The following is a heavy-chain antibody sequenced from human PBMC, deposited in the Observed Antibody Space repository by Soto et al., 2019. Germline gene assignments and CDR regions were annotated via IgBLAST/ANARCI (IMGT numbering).Heavy chain of an antibody. J-gene: IGHJ4*02. CDR1: GFTFSSYS. CDR2: ISSSSSYI. Sequence: GGSLRLSCAASGFTFSSYSMNWVRQAPGKGLEWVSSISSSSSYIYYADAVKGRFTISRDNAKNSLYLQMNSLGAEDTAVYYCARGRDPYPYYLIDYWGQGTLVTVSS. V-gene: IGHV3-21*01. CDR3: ARGRDPYPYYLIDY. D-gene: IGHD1-26*01.